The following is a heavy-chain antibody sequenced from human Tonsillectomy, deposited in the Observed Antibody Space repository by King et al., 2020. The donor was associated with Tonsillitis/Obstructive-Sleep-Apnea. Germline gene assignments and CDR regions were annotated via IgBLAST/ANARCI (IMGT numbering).Heavy chain of an antibody. V-gene: IGHV4-59*01. CDR2: IYSSGST. CDR1: GGSISSYY. D-gene: IGHD3-10*01. Sequence: QLQESGPGLVKPSETLSLTCTVSGGSISSYYWSWIRQPPGKGLEGIGYIYSSGSTNYNPSLKSRVTISVDTSKNQFSLKLSSVTAADTAVYYCARGSFYGSGTPLGYWGQGTLVTVSS. CDR3: ARGSFYGSGTPLGY. J-gene: IGHJ4*02.